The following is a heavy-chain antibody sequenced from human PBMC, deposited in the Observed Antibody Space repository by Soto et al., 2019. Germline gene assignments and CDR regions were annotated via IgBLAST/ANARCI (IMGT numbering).Heavy chain of an antibody. J-gene: IGHJ4*02. CDR3: TRRHDGYRRIGDFDY. CDR1: GGSFSGYY. V-gene: IGHV4-34*01. D-gene: IGHD5-12*01. Sequence: PSETLSLTCAVYGGSFSGYYWSWIRQPPGKGLEWIGEINHSGSTNYNPSLKSRVTISVDTSKNQFSLKLSSVTAADTAVYYCTRRHDGYRRIGDFDYWGQGTLVTVSS. CDR2: INHSGST.